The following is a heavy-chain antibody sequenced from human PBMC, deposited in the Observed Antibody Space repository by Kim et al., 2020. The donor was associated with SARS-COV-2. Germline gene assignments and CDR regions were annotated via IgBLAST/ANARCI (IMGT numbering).Heavy chain of an antibody. J-gene: IGHJ5*02. V-gene: IGHV3-48*02. CDR2: ITRSTGSI. CDR1: GFTFSTHD. D-gene: IGHD2-21*02. CDR3: AKGLTYCDGDCP. Sequence: GGSLRLSCAATGFTFSTHDMHWVRQAPGKGLECVSSITRSTGSIFYADSVKGRFTISRDNAKNSLYRQMDSLRDEDPAVYYCAKGLTYCDGDCPWGQGTLLTASS.